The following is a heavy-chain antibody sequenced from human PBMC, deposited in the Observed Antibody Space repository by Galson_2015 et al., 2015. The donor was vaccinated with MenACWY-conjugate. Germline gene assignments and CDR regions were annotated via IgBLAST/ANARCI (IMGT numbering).Heavy chain of an antibody. J-gene: IGHJ3*02. CDR2: IYYSGST. CDR3: ARDRAVAGTYDAFDI. CDR1: GGSISSSSYY. V-gene: IGHV4-39*07. D-gene: IGHD6-19*01. Sequence: ETLSLTCTVSGGSISSSSYYWGWIRQPPGKGLEWIGSIYYSGSTYYNPSLKSRVTISVDTSKNQFSLKLSSVTAADTAVYYCARDRAVAGTYDAFDIWGQGTMVTVSS.